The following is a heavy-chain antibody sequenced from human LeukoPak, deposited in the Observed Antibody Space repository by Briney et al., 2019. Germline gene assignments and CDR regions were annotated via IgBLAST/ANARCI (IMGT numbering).Heavy chain of an antibody. V-gene: IGHV3-48*03. CDR1: GFTFSSYE. CDR2: ISRSGSTI. Sequence: GGSLRLSCVASGFTFSSYEMNWVRQAPGKGLEWVSYISRSGSTIYHADSVEGRFTLSRDNAKKSLYLEMKSLRAEDTAVYYCARERETTVTYDAFDIWGLGTMVTVSS. D-gene: IGHD4-17*01. J-gene: IGHJ3*02. CDR3: ARERETTVTYDAFDI.